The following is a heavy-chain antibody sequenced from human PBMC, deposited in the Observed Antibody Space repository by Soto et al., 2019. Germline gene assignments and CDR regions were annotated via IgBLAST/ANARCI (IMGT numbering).Heavy chain of an antibody. CDR1: GDTFNSYV. V-gene: IGHV1-69*01. CDR2: LITAFGTT. Sequence: QVQLVQSGPEVKKPGSSVKVSCKASGDTFNSYVITWVRQAPGQGLEWLGGLITAFGTTSYAQNFQDRLTITADEAATTDHMELIRLTSDDTAVYYCTRSYGYTFGGSLDNWGQGTLVTVSS. CDR3: TRSYGYTFGGSLDN. D-gene: IGHD5-18*01. J-gene: IGHJ4*02.